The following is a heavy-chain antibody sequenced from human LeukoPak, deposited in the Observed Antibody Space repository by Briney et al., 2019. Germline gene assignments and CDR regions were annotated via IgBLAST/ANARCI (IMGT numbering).Heavy chain of an antibody. CDR3: AKEGFDS. J-gene: IGHJ4*02. CDR2: IYSGGST. Sequence: GGSLRLSCVVSGFTVSNNYMSWVRQAPRKGLEWVSLIYSGGSTYYADSVKGRFTISRDNSKNTVYLQMNSLRAEDTAVYYCAKEGFDSWGQGTLVTVSS. CDR1: GFTVSNNY. V-gene: IGHV3-53*01.